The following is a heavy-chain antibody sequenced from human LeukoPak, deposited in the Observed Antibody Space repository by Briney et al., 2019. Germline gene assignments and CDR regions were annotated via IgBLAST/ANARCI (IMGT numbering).Heavy chain of an antibody. CDR1: GFTFSSYS. Sequence: GGSLRLSCAASGFTFSSYSMNWVRQAPGKGLEWVSSISSSSSYIYYADSVKGRFTISRDNAKNSLYLQMNGLRAEDTAVYYCARAIQFGGYFDYWGQGTLVTVST. CDR2: ISSSSSYI. J-gene: IGHJ4*02. D-gene: IGHD2-15*01. CDR3: ARAIQFGGYFDY. V-gene: IGHV3-21*04.